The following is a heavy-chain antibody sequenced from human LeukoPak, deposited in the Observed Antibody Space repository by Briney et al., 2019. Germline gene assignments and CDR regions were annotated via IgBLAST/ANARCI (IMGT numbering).Heavy chain of an antibody. CDR2: MYYGGIT. J-gene: IGHJ4*02. CDR1: GGSISSSSFY. D-gene: IGHD5-24*01. V-gene: IGHV4-39*01. Sequence: TSETLSLTCTVSGGSISSSSFYWGWIRHPPGKGLEWIGNMYYGGITYYNPSLKSRVTISVDTSKNQCSLKLTSVTAADSAVYYCGCIATVEIYFDYWGQGTLVTVSS. CDR3: GCIATVEIYFDY.